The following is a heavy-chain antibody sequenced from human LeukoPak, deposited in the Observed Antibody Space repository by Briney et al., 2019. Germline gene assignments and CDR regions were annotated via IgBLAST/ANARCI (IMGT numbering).Heavy chain of an antibody. Sequence: PGGSLRLSCAASGFSFNNYGMHWVRQAPGKGLEWVAVISYDGNNKYYADSVKGRFTISRDNSKNTLYLQMNSLRAEDTAVYYCAREPSGTYYYGSGSYSSYWGQGTLVTVSS. CDR2: ISYDGNNK. CDR3: AREPSGTYYYGSGSYSSY. CDR1: GFSFNNYG. D-gene: IGHD3-10*01. V-gene: IGHV3-30*03. J-gene: IGHJ4*02.